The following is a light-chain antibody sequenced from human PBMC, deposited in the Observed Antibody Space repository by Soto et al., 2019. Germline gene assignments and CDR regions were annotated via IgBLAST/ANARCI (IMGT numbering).Light chain of an antibody. CDR1: QSVNTY. J-gene: IGKJ3*01. Sequence: EIVLTQSPATLSLSPGETAILSCRASQSVNTYLAWYQQKPGQAPRLLISDASNRATDIPARFSGSGSGTDFTLTISSLEPEDFAVYYCQQRTDWPLTFGPGTKVVIK. CDR3: QQRTDWPLT. V-gene: IGKV3-11*01. CDR2: DAS.